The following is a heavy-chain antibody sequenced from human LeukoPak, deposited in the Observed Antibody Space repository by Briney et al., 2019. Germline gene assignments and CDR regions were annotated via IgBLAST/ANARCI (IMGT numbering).Heavy chain of an antibody. CDR3: ARDETRGWELQEADAFDI. CDR2: ISSSSSTI. J-gene: IGHJ3*02. D-gene: IGHD1-26*01. V-gene: IGHV3-48*04. Sequence: GGSLRLSCAASGFTFSSYSMNWVRQAPGKGLEWVSYISSSSSTIYYADSVKGRFTISRDNAKNSLYLQMNSLRAEDTAVYYCARDETRGWELQEADAFDIWGQGTMVTVSS. CDR1: GFTFSSYS.